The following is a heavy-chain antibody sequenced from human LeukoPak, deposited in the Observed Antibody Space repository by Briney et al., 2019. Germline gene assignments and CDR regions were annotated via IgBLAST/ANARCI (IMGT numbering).Heavy chain of an antibody. CDR1: GGSISSYY. CDR2: IYYSGST. Sequence: PSETLSLTCTVSGGSISSYYWSWIRQPPRKGLEWIGYIYYSGSTNYNPSLKSRVTISVDTSKNQFSLKLSSVTAADTAVYYCARSRGLYYYDSSGYYHGYYIDYWGQGTLVTVSS. CDR3: ARSRGLYYYDSSGYYHGYYIDY. J-gene: IGHJ4*02. D-gene: IGHD3-22*01. V-gene: IGHV4-59*01.